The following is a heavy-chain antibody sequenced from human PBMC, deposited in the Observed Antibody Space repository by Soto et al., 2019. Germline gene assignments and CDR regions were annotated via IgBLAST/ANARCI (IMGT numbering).Heavy chain of an antibody. J-gene: IGHJ4*02. CDR2: IYYSGST. D-gene: IGHD6-6*01. V-gene: IGHV4-59*08. CDR3: SRLWGSSVDY. Sequence: QVQLQESGPGLVKPSETLSLTCNVSGGSISSYYWSWIRQPPGKGLEWIGYIYYSGSTNYNPPHKSRVTITVDTYKNQFSLKMSSVTAADTAVYYCSRLWGSSVDYWGQGTLVTVSS. CDR1: GGSISSYY.